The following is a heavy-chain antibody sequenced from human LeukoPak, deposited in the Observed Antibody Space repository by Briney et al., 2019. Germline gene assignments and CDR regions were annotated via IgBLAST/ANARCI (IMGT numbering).Heavy chain of an antibody. D-gene: IGHD6-13*01. CDR2: ISWNSGSI. V-gene: IGHV3-9*01. CDR1: GFTFDDYA. J-gene: IGHJ4*02. Sequence: PGGSLRLSCAASGFTFDDYAMHWVRQAPGKGLEWVSGISWNSGSIGYADSVKGRFTISRDNAKNSLYLQMNSLRAEDTAVYYCASPIIAAAGGWSDYWGQGTLVTVSS. CDR3: ASPIIAAAGGWSDY.